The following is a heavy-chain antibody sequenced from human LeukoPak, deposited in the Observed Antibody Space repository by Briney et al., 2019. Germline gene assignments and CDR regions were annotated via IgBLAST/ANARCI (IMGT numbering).Heavy chain of an antibody. D-gene: IGHD6-19*01. Sequence: ASVKVSCKASGYTFTGYYLHWVRQARGQGLEWMGWINPISGVTGSAQKFQGRVTMTRDKSISTVYMELSRLTSDDTAIYFCARVGSSGWYHWFDPWGQGTLVTVSS. CDR1: GYTFTGYY. J-gene: IGHJ5*02. CDR3: ARVGSSGWYHWFDP. V-gene: IGHV1-2*02. CDR2: INPISGVT.